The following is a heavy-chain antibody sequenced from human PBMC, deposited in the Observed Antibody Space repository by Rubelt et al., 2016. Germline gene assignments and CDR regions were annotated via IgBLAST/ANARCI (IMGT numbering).Heavy chain of an antibody. Sequence: QVQLQESGPGLVKPSETLSLTCTVSGGSISSYYWSWIRQPAGKGLEWIGRIYTSGSTNYNPSLKSRVTVSVDTPKNQFALKLSSVTGADTAVYYCAGTYYDFWSGTVRGSDIWGQGTMVTVSS. CDR1: GGSISSYY. D-gene: IGHD3-3*01. J-gene: IGHJ3*02. CDR3: AGTYYDFWSGTVRGSDI. V-gene: IGHV4-4*07. CDR2: IYTSGST.